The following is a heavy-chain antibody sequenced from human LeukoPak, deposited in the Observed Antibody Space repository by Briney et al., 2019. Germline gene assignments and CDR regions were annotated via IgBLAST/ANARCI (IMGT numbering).Heavy chain of an antibody. CDR2: IYYSGST. CDR3: ARTYYYGSGRLVRYFDY. Sequence: PSETLSLTCIVSGGSISSSTYYWGWIRQPPGKGLEWIGYIYYSGSTNYNPSLKSRVTISVDTSKNQFSLKLSSVAAADTAVYYCARTYYYGSGRLVRYFDYWGQGTLVTVSS. J-gene: IGHJ4*02. CDR1: GGSISSSTYY. V-gene: IGHV4-61*05. D-gene: IGHD3-10*01.